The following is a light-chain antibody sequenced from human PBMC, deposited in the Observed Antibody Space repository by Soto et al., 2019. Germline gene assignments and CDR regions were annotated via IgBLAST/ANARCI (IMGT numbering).Light chain of an antibody. CDR1: SSNIASFS. Sequence: QSVLTQPPSASGTPGQTVTISCSGSSSNIASFSVYWYQQLSGTAPTLLIYEDNQRPSGVPDRFSGSKSDTSASLAIAGLRSGDEGDYYCAAWDDSLTVLFGGGTKLTVL. V-gene: IGLV1-47*01. CDR2: EDN. J-gene: IGLJ2*01. CDR3: AAWDDSLTVL.